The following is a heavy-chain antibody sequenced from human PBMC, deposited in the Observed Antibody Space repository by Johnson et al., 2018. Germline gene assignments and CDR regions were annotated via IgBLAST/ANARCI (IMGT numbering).Heavy chain of an antibody. CDR3: ARDWGGSGSYLFAFDI. Sequence: QVRLQESGGGVVQPGRSLRLSCAASGFTFSSYGMHWVRQAPGKGLEWVAVIWYDGSNNYYADAVKGRFTISRDNSNNTLYLQMNSLRAEETAVYYFARDWGGSGSYLFAFDIWGQGTMVTVSS. CDR2: IWYDGSNN. D-gene: IGHD1-26*01. CDR1: GFTFSSYG. J-gene: IGHJ3*02. V-gene: IGHV3-33*01.